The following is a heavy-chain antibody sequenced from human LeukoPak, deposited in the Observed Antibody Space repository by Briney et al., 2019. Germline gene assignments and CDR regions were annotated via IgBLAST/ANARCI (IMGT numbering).Heavy chain of an antibody. V-gene: IGHV1-2*02. J-gene: IGHJ5*02. CDR1: GYSFTDYY. CDR3: ARADRLHGGPYLIGP. Sequence: ASVKVSCKASGYSFTDYYMHWVRQAPGQGLEWMGWINLNSGDIKSAQKFQGRVTMTRDTSITTVYMEVSWLTSDDTAIYYCARADRLHGGPYLIGPWGQGTLVTVFS. D-gene: IGHD2-21*01. CDR2: INLNSGDI.